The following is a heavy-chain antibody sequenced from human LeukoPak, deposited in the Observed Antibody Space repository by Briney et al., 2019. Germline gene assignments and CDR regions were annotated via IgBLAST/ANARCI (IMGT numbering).Heavy chain of an antibody. CDR1: GFTFSSYS. Sequence: GGSLRLSCAASGFTFSSYSMNWVRQAPGKGLEWVSSISSSSSYIYYADSVKGRFTISRDNAKNSLYLQMNSLRAEDTAVYYCARDSSAPEANWFDPWGQGTLVTVSS. CDR3: ARDSSAPEANWFDP. V-gene: IGHV3-21*01. CDR2: ISSSSSYI. J-gene: IGHJ5*02.